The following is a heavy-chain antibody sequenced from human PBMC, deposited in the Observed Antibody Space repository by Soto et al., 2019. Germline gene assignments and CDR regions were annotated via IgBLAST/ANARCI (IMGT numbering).Heavy chain of an antibody. J-gene: IGHJ3*02. V-gene: IGHV1-2*02. D-gene: IGHD3-3*01. CDR3: ARGGGVGVAGSAAFDM. CDR2: INPATGAA. CDR1: GYPVTAYY. Sequence: QLHLVQSGAVVKKPGASVTVSCSASGYPVTAYYMHWVRQAPGRGLEWMGGINPATGAAKYTQTFQGRVHMTGDTSTSTVFMELSGLTSEDTAVFYCARGGGVGVAGSAAFDMWGQGTLVTVSS.